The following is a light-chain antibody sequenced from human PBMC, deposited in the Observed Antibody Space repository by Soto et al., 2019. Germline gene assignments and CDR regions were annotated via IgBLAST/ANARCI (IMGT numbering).Light chain of an antibody. CDR2: GAS. V-gene: IGKV3-20*01. Sequence: LVSTQSRGTLSLSPGERATLSCRASQSVSSNFLALYQEKLGQAPRLLIYGASKRATGIPDRFSGSGSGTDFTLTISRLEPEDFAVYYCRQYGTSLGFPVGGGTKVDIK. J-gene: IGKJ4*01. CDR3: RQYGTSLGFP. CDR1: QSVSSNF.